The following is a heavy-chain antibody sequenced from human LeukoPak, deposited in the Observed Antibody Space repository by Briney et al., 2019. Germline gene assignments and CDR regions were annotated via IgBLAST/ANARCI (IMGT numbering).Heavy chain of an antibody. CDR1: GFTFNTYT. J-gene: IGHJ4*02. CDR3: ARAYYDFWSGYSAFDY. CDR2: ITASSTAI. Sequence: GGSLRLSCAASGFTFNTYTMNWVRQAPGKGLEWVSSITASSTAIYSADSVKGRFTISRDNAKNFLYLQMNSLRAEDTAVYYCARAYYDFWSGYSAFDYWGQGTLVTVSS. V-gene: IGHV3-21*01. D-gene: IGHD3-3*01.